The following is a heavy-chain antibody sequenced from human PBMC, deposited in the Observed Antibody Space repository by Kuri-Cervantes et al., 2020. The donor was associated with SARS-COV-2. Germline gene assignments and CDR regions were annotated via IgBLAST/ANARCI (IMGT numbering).Heavy chain of an antibody. CDR3: ARHWGTDWALEIFGVVPTYYMDV. CDR2: IYHSGST. V-gene: IGHV4-38-2*02. D-gene: IGHD3-3*01. CDR1: GYSISSGYY. Sequence: GSLRLSCTVSGYSISSGYYWGWIRQPPGKGLEWIGSIYHSGSTYYNPSLKSRVTISVDTSKNQFSLKLSSVTAADTAVYYCARHWGTDWALEIFGVVPTYYMDVWGKGTTVTVSS. J-gene: IGHJ6*03.